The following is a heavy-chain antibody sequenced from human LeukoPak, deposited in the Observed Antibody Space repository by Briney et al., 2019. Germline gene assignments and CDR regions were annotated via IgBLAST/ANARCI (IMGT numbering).Heavy chain of an antibody. D-gene: IGHD3-22*01. CDR3: ARTPYYYDSSGSENFDY. J-gene: IGHJ4*02. V-gene: IGHV3-30-3*01. CDR1: GFTFSSYA. Sequence: GSLRLSCAASGFTFSSYAMHWVRQAPGKGLEWVAVISYDGSNKYYADSVKGRFTISRDNSKNTLYLQMNSLRAEDTAVYYCARTPYYYDSSGSENFDYWGQGTLVTGSS. CDR2: ISYDGSNK.